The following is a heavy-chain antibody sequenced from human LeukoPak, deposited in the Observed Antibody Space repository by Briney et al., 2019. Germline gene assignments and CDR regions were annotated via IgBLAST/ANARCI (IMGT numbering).Heavy chain of an antibody. D-gene: IGHD3-10*02. CDR3: ALTPFGEFRDY. J-gene: IGHJ4*02. CDR2: INHSGST. CDR1: GGSFSGYY. Sequence: SETLSLTCAVYGGSFSGYYWSWIRQPPGKGLEWIGEINHSGSTNYNPSLKSRVTISVDTSKNQFSLKLSSVTAADTAVYCCALTPFGEFRDYWGQGTLVTVSS. V-gene: IGHV4-34*01.